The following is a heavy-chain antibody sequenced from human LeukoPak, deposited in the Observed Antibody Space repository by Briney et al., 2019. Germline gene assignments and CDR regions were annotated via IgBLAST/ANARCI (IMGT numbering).Heavy chain of an antibody. CDR2: MSPNSGDT. CDR1: GYTFTSYY. V-gene: IGHV1-8*02. CDR3: ASNPPNTGDFYY. D-gene: IGHD1-1*01. J-gene: IGHJ4*02. Sequence: GASVKVSCKASGYTFTSYYMHWVRQAPGQGLEWMGWMSPNSGDTGYAQKFQGRVSMTRDTSISTAYMELSSLRSEDTAVYYCASNPPNTGDFYYWGLGSLVTVSS.